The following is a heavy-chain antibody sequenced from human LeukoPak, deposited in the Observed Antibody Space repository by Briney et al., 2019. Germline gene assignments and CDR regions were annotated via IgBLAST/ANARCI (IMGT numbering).Heavy chain of an antibody. CDR2: ISAYNGNT. CDR1: GYTFNNYG. V-gene: IGHV1-18*01. J-gene: IGHJ6*02. Sequence: ASVKVSCTASGYTFNNYGINWVRQAPGQGLEWMGWISAYNGNTNYTQNLQGRVTMTTDTSTSTAYMELRSLRSDDAAVYYCARSIRPSGSDYPKPNYGMDVWGQGTTVTVSS. CDR3: ARSIRPSGSDYPKPNYGMDV. D-gene: IGHD3-10*01.